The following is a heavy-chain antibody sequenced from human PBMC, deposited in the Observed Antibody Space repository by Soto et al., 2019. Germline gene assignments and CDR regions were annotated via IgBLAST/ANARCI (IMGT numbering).Heavy chain of an antibody. CDR3: ASLAGDEDYYYGMDV. J-gene: IGHJ6*02. CDR2: IIPILGIA. Sequence: ASVKVSCKASGGTFSSYAISWVRQAPGQGLEWMGRIIPILGIANYAQKFQGRVTITADKSTSTAYMELSSLRSEDTAVYYCASLAGDEDYYYGMDVWGQGTTVTVSS. D-gene: IGHD7-27*01. CDR1: GGTFSSYA. V-gene: IGHV1-69*04.